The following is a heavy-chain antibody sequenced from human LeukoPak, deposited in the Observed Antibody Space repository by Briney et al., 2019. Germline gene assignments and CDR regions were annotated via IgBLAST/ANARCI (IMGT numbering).Heavy chain of an antibody. D-gene: IGHD2-2*01. CDR1: GYTFTGYY. V-gene: IGHV1-2*02. CDR2: INPNSGGT. CDR3: ARDIGVAAAYSNWFDP. Sequence: GASVKVSCKASGYTFTGYYMHWVRQAPGQGLEWMGWINPNSGGTNYAQKFQGRVTMTRDTSISTAYMELSRLRSDDTAVSYCARDIGVAAAYSNWFDPWGQGTLVTVSS. J-gene: IGHJ5*02.